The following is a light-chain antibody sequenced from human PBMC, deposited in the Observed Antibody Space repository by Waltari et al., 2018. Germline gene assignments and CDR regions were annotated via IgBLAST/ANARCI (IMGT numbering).Light chain of an antibody. CDR3: GTWDSSLSVGV. CDR1: RPSIGPNF. CDR2: DND. J-gene: IGLJ3*02. V-gene: IGLV1-51*01. Sequence: QSVLTQPPSVSAAPGQKVTISFPGSRPSIGPNFLSWYHQFPGTVPKPLIYDNDKRPSGIPARFSASKSGTSATLGITGLQTGDEADYYCGTWDSSLSVGVFGGGTKLTVL.